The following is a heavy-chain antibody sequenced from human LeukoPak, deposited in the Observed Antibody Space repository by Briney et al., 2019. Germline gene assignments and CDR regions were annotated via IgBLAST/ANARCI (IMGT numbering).Heavy chain of an antibody. D-gene: IGHD3-22*01. J-gene: IGHJ4*02. Sequence: TGGSLRLSCAASGFTFSNAWMSWVRQAPGRGLEWVGRIKSKTDGGTTDYPAPVKGRFTISRDDSKNTLYLQMNSLKTEDTAVYYCTTDSGRLVVTWGQGTLVTVSS. V-gene: IGHV3-15*01. CDR1: GFTFSNAW. CDR3: TTDSGRLVVT. CDR2: IKSKTDGGTT.